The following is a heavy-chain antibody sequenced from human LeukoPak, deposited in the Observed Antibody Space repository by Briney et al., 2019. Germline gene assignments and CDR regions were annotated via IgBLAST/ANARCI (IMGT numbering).Heavy chain of an antibody. CDR1: GASISSYY. Sequence: SETLSLTCSLSGASISSYYWNWIRQSAGKGLEWVGRIYASGSNKYNPSLKSRVTISMDKSKNQFSLNLKSVTAADTAIYYCARDFYGDDGHHPFDYWGQGVLVTVSS. D-gene: IGHD2/OR15-2a*01. V-gene: IGHV4-4*07. CDR3: ARDFYGDDGHHPFDY. J-gene: IGHJ4*02. CDR2: IYASGSN.